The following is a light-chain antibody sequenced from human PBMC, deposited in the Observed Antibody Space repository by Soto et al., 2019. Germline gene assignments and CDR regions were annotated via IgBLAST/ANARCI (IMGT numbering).Light chain of an antibody. CDR1: QSITSSY. J-gene: IGKJ1*01. Sequence: EIVLTQSPGTLSLSPGERATLSCRASQSITSSYLAWHQQKPGQAPRLLIYGASTRATGIPDRFSDSGSGTDFTLTISRLEPEDFAVYYCQQYGSSPWTFGQGTKVEIK. CDR2: GAS. CDR3: QQYGSSPWT. V-gene: IGKV3-20*01.